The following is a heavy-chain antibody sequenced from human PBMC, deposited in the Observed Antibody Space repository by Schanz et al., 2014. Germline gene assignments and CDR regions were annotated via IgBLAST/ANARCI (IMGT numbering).Heavy chain of an antibody. CDR3: ARVHIATYRYNSPGAFDI. CDR1: GYIFGSHG. Sequence: QLMQSGSEVRKPGASVKVSCKASGYIFGSHGMTWARQAPGQGPELMGWINAHTGNTQYAQKFQGRVNMTRDTVTTTVHLELTRLRTDDTAIYYCARVHIATYRYNSPGAFDIWGQGTRVTVSS. V-gene: IGHV1-18*01. J-gene: IGHJ3*02. D-gene: IGHD3-16*02. CDR2: INAHTGNT.